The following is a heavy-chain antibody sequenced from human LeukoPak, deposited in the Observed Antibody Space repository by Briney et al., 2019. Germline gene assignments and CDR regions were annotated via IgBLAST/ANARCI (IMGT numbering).Heavy chain of an antibody. CDR2: IYSGGST. J-gene: IGHJ4*02. V-gene: IGHV3-53*01. D-gene: IGHD2-15*01. CDR1: GFTVSSNY. CDR3: ARDPLFCSGGSCYLAYFDY. Sequence: GGSLRLSCAASGFTVSSNYMSWVRQAPGEGLESVSVIYSGGSTYYADSVKGRFTISRDNAKNSLYLQMNSLRAEDTAVYYCARDPLFCSGGSCYLAYFDYWGQGTLVTVSS.